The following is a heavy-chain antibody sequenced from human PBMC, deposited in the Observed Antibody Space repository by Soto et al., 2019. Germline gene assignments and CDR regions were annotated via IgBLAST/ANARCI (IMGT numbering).Heavy chain of an antibody. J-gene: IGHJ5*02. D-gene: IGHD1-26*01. V-gene: IGHV1-46*01. CDR1: GYTFTSYY. CDR2: INPSGGST. Sequence: ASVKVSCKASGYTFTSYYMHWVRQAPGQGLEWMGIINPSGGSTSYAQKFQGRVTMTRDTSTSTVYMELSSLRSEDTAVYYCARAYPSASGRYWSYWFDPWGQGTMGTVPS. CDR3: ARAYPSASGRYWSYWFDP.